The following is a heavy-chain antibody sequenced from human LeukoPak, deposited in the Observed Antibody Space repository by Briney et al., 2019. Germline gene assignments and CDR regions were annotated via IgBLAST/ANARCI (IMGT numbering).Heavy chain of an antibody. CDR1: GYTFINYG. V-gene: IGHV1-18*01. CDR3: ARDCIGCHGFDY. J-gene: IGHJ4*02. Sequence: ASVKVSCKAFGYTFINYGISWVRQAPGQGLEWMGWVSAYADNINYVQKFQGRVTMTTDTSTSTAYMELRSLRSDDKAIYYCARDCIGCHGFDYWGQGTLVTVSS. D-gene: IGHD2-15*01. CDR2: VSAYADNI.